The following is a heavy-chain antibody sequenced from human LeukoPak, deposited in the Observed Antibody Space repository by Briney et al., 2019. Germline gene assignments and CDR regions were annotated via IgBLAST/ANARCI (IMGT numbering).Heavy chain of an antibody. D-gene: IGHD3-3*01. Sequence: GGPLRLSCAASGFTFSSYAMSWVRQAPGKGLEWVSSISSSSSYIYYADSVKGRFTISRDNAKNSLYLQMNSLRAEDTAVYYCARARLIYDFWSGYYFDYWGQGTLVTVSS. CDR2: ISSSSSYI. V-gene: IGHV3-21*01. CDR3: ARARLIYDFWSGYYFDY. CDR1: GFTFSSYA. J-gene: IGHJ4*02.